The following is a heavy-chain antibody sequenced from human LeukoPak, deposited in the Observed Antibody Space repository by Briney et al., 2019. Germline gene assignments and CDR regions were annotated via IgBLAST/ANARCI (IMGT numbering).Heavy chain of an antibody. D-gene: IGHD3-10*01. CDR3: ATFDGSGPDYFDY. Sequence: KASETLSLTCIVSGGSIRSSDYLWGWIRQPPGMGLEWIGTIYHGGSTYYNPSLNSRVTISVDTSNNQFSLKLNSVIAADTAVYYCATFDGSGPDYFDYWGQGTLVTVSS. J-gene: IGHJ4*02. CDR1: GGSIRSSDYL. CDR2: IYHGGST. V-gene: IGHV4-39*01.